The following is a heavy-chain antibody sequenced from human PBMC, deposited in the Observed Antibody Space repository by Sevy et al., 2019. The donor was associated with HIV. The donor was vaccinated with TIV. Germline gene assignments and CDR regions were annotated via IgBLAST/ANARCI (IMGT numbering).Heavy chain of an antibody. CDR1: GFTFSSYS. J-gene: IGHJ4*02. D-gene: IGHD2-8*02. CDR3: ARGYCTGGVCSYIGGDFDY. V-gene: IGHV3-21*01. Sequence: GGSLRLSCAASGFTFSSYSMNWVRRAPGKGLEWVSCRSSSSSYIDYADSVKGRLTISRDNAKNSLYLQMNSLRAEDTAVYYCARGYCTGGVCSYIGGDFDYWGQGTLVTVSS. CDR2: RSSSSSYI.